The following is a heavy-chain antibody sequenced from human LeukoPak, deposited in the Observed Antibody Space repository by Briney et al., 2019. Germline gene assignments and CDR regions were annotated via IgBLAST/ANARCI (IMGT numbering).Heavy chain of an antibody. CDR1: GFSFSTYW. CDR3: ARDKWTPGY. J-gene: IGHJ4*02. D-gene: IGHD1-26*01. V-gene: IGHV3-7*01. CDR2: IKDDGGEN. Sequence: GGSLRLSCAASGFSFSTYWMTWVRQAPGKGLEWVANIKDDGGENNYVDSVRGRFTISRDNAKNSLYLQLSSLRAEDTAVYYCARDKWTPGYWGQGTLVTVSS.